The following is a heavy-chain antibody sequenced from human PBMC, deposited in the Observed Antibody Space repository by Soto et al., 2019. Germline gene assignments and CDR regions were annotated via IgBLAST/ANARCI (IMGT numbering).Heavy chain of an antibody. CDR3: ARVRYGDYPGVDY. D-gene: IGHD4-17*01. Sequence: QVQLVQSGAEVKKPGSSVKVSCKASGGTFSSYTISWVRQAPGQGLEWMGRIIPNLGIANYAQKFQGRVTITADKSTRTAYKELSSLRSEDTAVYYCARVRYGDYPGVDYWGKGTLVPVSS. V-gene: IGHV1-69*02. CDR2: IIPNLGIA. CDR1: GGTFSSYT. J-gene: IGHJ4*02.